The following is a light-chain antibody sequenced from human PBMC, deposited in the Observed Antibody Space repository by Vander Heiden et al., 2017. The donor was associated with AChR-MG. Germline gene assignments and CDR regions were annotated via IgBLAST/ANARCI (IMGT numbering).Light chain of an antibody. CDR2: GKN. V-gene: IGLV3-19*01. Sequence: SSALTQDPAVSVALGQTVRITCQGDSLRSYYASWYQQKPGQAPVLVIYGKNNRPSGIPDRFSGSSSGNTASLTITGAQAEDEADYYCNSRDNRSNHLEVFGGGTKLTVL. CDR3: NSRDNRSNHLEV. J-gene: IGLJ2*01. CDR1: SLRSYY.